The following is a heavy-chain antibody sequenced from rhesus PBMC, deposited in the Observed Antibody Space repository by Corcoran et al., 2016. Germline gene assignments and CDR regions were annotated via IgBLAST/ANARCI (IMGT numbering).Heavy chain of an antibody. V-gene: IGHV4-65*01. J-gene: IGHJ4*01. CDR1: GGSISSSNW. CDR3: ARVSYSSGWYYFDY. D-gene: IGHD6-31*01. CDR2: ISGSSGST. Sequence: QVQLQESGPGLVKPSETLSLTCAVSGGSISSSNWWSWIRQPPGKGLEWIGYISGSSGSTYYNPTLKSRDTMSTDTSKTQFSLKLRSVTAADTAVYYCARVSYSSGWYYFDYWGQGVLVTVSS.